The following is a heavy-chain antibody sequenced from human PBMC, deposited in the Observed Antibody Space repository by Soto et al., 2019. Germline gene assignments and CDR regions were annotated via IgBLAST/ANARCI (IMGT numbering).Heavy chain of an antibody. V-gene: IGHV5-51*01. CDR1: GYSFASYW. J-gene: IGHJ6*02. Sequence: GESRKISCQGSGYSFASYWIGWVRQMPGKDLKSMGIIYPGDSDTRYSPSFQGQVTISADKSLRTAYLQWTSLMASDTALYYCARTRSFTLGFYYDGMDVWGQGTTVTVSS. CDR2: IYPGDSDT. D-gene: IGHD6-6*01. CDR3: ARTRSFTLGFYYDGMDV.